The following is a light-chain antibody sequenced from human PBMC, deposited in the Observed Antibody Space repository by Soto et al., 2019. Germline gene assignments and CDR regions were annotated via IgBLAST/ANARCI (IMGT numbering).Light chain of an antibody. V-gene: IGKV3-20*01. CDR3: QQYGSSPLT. CDR1: QRVRDSY. CDR2: GAS. J-gene: IGKJ4*01. Sequence: TQSPSTLSATAGDRVTITCRASQRVRDSYLAWYQQKPGQTPSLLVYGASSRATGIPDRFSGSGSGADFTLIISRLEPEDFAVYYCQQYGSSPLTFGGGTKVDIK.